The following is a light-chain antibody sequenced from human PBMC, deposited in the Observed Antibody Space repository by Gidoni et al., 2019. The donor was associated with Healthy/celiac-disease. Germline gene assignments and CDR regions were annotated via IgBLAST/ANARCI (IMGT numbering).Light chain of an antibody. V-gene: IGLV2-23*01. CDR2: EGS. J-gene: IGLJ1*01. Sequence: QSALTQPASVSGSPGQSITISCTGTSSDVGSYNLVSWYHPHPVKAPKLMIYEGSKRPSGVSNRFSGSKSGNTASLTISGLQAEDEADYYCCSYAGSSTYVFGTGTTVTVL. CDR1: SSDVGSYNL. CDR3: CSYAGSSTYV.